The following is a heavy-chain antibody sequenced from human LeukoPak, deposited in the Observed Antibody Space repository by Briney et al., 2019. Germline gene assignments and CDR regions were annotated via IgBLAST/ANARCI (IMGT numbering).Heavy chain of an antibody. D-gene: IGHD4-17*01. CDR2: IIPIFGTA. CDR1: GGTFNNYA. Sequence: SVKVSCKASGGTFNNYAISWVRQAPGQGLEWMGGIIPIFGTANYAQKFQGRVTITAVESTSTAYMELSSLRSEDTAVYYCARDPNGDYIGAFDFRGQGTMVTVSS. CDR3: ARDPNGDYIGAFDF. V-gene: IGHV1-69*13. J-gene: IGHJ3*01.